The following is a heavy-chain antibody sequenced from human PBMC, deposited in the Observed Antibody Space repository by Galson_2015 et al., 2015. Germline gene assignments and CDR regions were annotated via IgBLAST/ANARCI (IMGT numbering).Heavy chain of an antibody. CDR3: TRRDFYDSRGYYSSPFDY. V-gene: IGHV4-39*01. D-gene: IGHD3-22*01. Sequence: ETLSLTCTVSGGSISSSDYFWGWFRQPPGKGLEWIGSVFYTGSTYYNPSLKSRVTMSIDTSKSQFSLKLSSVTAADTAVYYCTRRDFYDSRGYYSSPFDYWGQGILV. CDR1: GGSISSSDYF. CDR2: VFYTGST. J-gene: IGHJ4*02.